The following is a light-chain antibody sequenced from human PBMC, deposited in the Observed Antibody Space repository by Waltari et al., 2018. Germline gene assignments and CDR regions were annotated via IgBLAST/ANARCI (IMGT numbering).Light chain of an antibody. CDR2: GAS. Sequence: EIVLTQSPGTLSLSPGDRATLSCRASQSVDIRYLAWYQQKPGQAPRLLIYGASSRATGIPDRFSGSGSGTDFTLTISRLEPEDFAVYYCQQSGSSPRTFGQGTKVEI. V-gene: IGKV3-20*01. CDR3: QQSGSSPRT. CDR1: QSVDIRY. J-gene: IGKJ1*01.